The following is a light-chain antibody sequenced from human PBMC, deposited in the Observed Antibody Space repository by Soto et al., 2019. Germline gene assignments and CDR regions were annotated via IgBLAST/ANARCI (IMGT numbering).Light chain of an antibody. CDR3: HQSYSAST. CDR1: RSINNY. J-gene: IGKJ4*01. Sequence: DIEMTQSPSSLSASIGDRVTITCRSSRSINNYLNWYQQRPGKAPTLLIYAASTLQSGVPSRFSGSGFGTDFTLTISGLQPEDFATYYCHQSYSASTFGGGTKVEIK. CDR2: AAS. V-gene: IGKV1-39*01.